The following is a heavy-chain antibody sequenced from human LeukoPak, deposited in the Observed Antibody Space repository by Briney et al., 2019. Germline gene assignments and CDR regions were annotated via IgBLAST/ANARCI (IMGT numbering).Heavy chain of an antibody. CDR2: ISSTSTYI. V-gene: IGHV3-21*06. CDR3: ARIIGISGTYPTDY. J-gene: IGHJ4*02. D-gene: IGHD1-26*01. Sequence: GGSLRLSCTVSGFTLSSYEMSWIRQAPGKGLEWVSSISSTSTYIYYADSMKGRFIISRDNARNSLYLEMNSLRAEDTAVYYCARIIGISGTYPTDYWGQGTLVTVSS. CDR1: GFTLSSYE.